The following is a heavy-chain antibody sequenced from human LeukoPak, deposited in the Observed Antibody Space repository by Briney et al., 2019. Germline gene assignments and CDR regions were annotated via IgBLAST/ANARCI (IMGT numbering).Heavy chain of an antibody. CDR1: GFSFSSYA. D-gene: IGHD3-22*01. V-gene: IGHV3-23*01. Sequence: PGGSLRLSCAASGFSFSSYAMSWVRQAPGKGLEWVSAISGSGGSTYYADSVKGRFTISRDNSKNTLYLQMNSLRAEDTAVYYCARAAFAGSGYYLDYWGQGTLVTVSS. J-gene: IGHJ4*02. CDR2: ISGSGGST. CDR3: ARAAFAGSGYYLDY.